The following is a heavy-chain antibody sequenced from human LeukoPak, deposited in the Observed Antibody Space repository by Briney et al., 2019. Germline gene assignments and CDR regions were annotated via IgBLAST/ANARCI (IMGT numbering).Heavy chain of an antibody. CDR3: ARVGVVSADSSGYNH. D-gene: IGHD3-22*01. CDR2: ISSSSSYI. Sequence: PGGSLRLSCAASGFTFSSYWMSWVRQAPGKGLEWVSSISSSSSYIYYADSVKGRFTISRDNAKNSLYLQMNSLRAEDTAVYYCARVGVVSADSSGYNHWGQGTLVTVSS. V-gene: IGHV3-21*01. J-gene: IGHJ5*02. CDR1: GFTFSSYW.